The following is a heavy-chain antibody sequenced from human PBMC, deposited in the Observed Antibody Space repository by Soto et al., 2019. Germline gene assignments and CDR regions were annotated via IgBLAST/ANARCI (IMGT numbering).Heavy chain of an antibody. Sequence: GASVKVSCKASGGTFSNYAITWVRQAPGQGLELLGRIILIFGSANYAQKFQGRVTITADESTTTAYMGLSSLRSDDTAVYYCAKDGGKDGYFGNWFDPWGQGTLVTVSS. D-gene: IGHD5-12*01. CDR1: GGTFSNYA. CDR2: IILIFGSA. CDR3: AKDGGKDGYFGNWFDP. V-gene: IGHV1-69*13. J-gene: IGHJ5*02.